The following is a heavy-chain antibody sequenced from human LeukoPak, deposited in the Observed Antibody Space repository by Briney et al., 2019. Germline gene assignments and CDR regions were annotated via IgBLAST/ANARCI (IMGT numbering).Heavy chain of an antibody. J-gene: IGHJ4*02. D-gene: IGHD2-15*01. Sequence: GGSLRLSCAASGFTFSSYGMHWVRQAPGKGLEWVAVISYDGSNKYYADSVKGRFTISRDNSKNTLYLQMNSLRAEDTAVYYCGKVPSSCSGGSCYLFDYWGQGTLVTVSS. CDR1: GFTFSSYG. V-gene: IGHV3-30*18. CDR2: ISYDGSNK. CDR3: GKVPSSCSGGSCYLFDY.